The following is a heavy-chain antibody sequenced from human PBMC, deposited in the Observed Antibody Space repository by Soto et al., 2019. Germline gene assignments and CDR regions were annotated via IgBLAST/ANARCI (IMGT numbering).Heavy chain of an antibody. Sequence: QVQLQESGPGLVKPSQTLSLTCTVSGGSISSGGYYWSWIRQHPGKGLEWIGYIYDSGSTSYNPSLKIRVTISVDTSKNLFSLKLSSVTAADTAVYYCARVGGIHWFDPWGQGTLVTVSS. J-gene: IGHJ5*02. V-gene: IGHV4-31*03. CDR1: GGSISSGGYY. CDR3: ARVGGIHWFDP. D-gene: IGHD3-16*01. CDR2: IYDSGST.